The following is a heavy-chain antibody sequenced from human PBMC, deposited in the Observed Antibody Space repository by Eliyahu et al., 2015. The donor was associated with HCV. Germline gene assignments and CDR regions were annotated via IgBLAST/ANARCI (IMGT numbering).Heavy chain of an antibody. V-gene: IGHV3-23*01. D-gene: IGHD2-21*02. Sequence: EVQLLESGGGLVQPGGSLRLXCXASXXTFSSXAMSWVRQAPGKGLEWVSAISGSGGSTYYADSVKGRFTISRDNSKNTLYLQMNSLRAEDTAVYYCAKDKVTPFTYWYFDLWGRGTLVTVSS. J-gene: IGHJ2*01. CDR2: ISGSGGST. CDR1: XXTFSSXA. CDR3: AKDKVTPFTYWYFDL.